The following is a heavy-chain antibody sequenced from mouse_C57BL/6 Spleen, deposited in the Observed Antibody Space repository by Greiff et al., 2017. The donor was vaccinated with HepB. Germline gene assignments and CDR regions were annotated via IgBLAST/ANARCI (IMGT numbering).Heavy chain of an antibody. Sequence: EVQLQQSGPVLVKPGASVKMSCKASGYTFTDYYMNWVKQSHGKSLEWIGVINPYNGGTSYNKKFKGKATLTVDKSSSTAYMELNSLTSEDSAVYYCAREGEKDGYYGFAYWGQGTLVTVSA. CDR2: INPYNGGT. J-gene: IGHJ3*01. CDR3: AREGEKDGYYGFAY. V-gene: IGHV1-19*01. CDR1: GYTFTDYY. D-gene: IGHD2-3*01.